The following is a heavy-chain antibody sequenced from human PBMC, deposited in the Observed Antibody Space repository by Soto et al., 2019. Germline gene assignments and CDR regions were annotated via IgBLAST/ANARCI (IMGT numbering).Heavy chain of an antibody. J-gene: IGHJ6*02. Sequence: QVQLQESGPGLVKPSETLSLTCTVSGGSISSYYWSWIRQPPGKGLEWTGYIYYSGSTNYNPSLKSRVTISGATCKHQFSLKLSFVTAADTAVYYCAREIWLSGGYYYGAGTGNYYYGGMDVWGQGTTVTVSS. CDR3: AREIWLSGGYYYGAGTGNYYYGGMDV. D-gene: IGHD3-10*01. CDR2: IYYSGST. V-gene: IGHV4-59*01. CDR1: GGSISSYY.